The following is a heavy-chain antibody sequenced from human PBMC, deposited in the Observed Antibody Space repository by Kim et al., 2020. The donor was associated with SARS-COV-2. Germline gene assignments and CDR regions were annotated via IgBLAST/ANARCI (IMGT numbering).Heavy chain of an antibody. Sequence: SETLSLTCTVSGGSISSYYWSWIRQPAGKGLEWIGRIYTSGRTNYNPSLKSRVTMSVDTSKNQFSLKLSSVTAADTAVYYCARDRQWRHAFDIWGQGTMVTVSS. V-gene: IGHV4-4*07. CDR3: ARDRQWRHAFDI. CDR1: GGSISSYY. D-gene: IGHD6-19*01. CDR2: IYTSGRT. J-gene: IGHJ3*02.